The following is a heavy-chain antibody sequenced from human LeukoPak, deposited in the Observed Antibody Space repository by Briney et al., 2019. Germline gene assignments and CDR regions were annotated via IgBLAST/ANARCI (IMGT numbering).Heavy chain of an antibody. CDR1: GYSISSGYY. V-gene: IGHV4-38-2*01. J-gene: IGHJ4*02. CDR3: ARIEYNFDY. Sequence: KPSETLSLTCAVSGYSISSGYYWGWIRQPPGKGLEWIGSIYHSGSTYYNPSLKSRVTISVDTPKNQFSLKLSSVTAADTAVYYCARIEYNFDYWGQGTLVTVS. D-gene: IGHD6-6*01. CDR2: IYHSGST.